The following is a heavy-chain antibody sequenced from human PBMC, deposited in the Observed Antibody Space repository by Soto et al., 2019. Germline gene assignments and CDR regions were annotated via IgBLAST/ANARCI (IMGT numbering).Heavy chain of an antibody. D-gene: IGHD3-22*01. CDR2: ITHTGTT. CDR1: GGSFTTYY. J-gene: IGHJ6*02. V-gene: IGHV4-34*01. CDR3: VLSSGLSFCYGTDV. Sequence: QVQLQQWGAGLVKPSETLSLTCAVFGGSFTTYYWTWVRQSPGKGLEWIGQITHTGTTNHNPSLESRVTLAVDTPINPFALKLTSLTAADTGVYFCVLSSGLSFCYGTDVWGQGTTVTGSS.